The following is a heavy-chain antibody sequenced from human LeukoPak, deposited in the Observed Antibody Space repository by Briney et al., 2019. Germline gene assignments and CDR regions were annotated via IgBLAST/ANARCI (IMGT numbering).Heavy chain of an antibody. CDR1: GYTFTSYG. Sequence: ASVKVSCKASGYTFTSYGISWVRQAPGQGLEWMGWISAYNGNTNYAQKLQGRVTMTTDTSTSTAYMELRRLRSVDTAVYYCARDSLTIFGVVIIAPFNYYYYYGMDVWGQGTTVTVSS. J-gene: IGHJ6*02. CDR3: ARDSLTIFGVVIIAPFNYYYYYGMDV. CDR2: ISAYNGNT. D-gene: IGHD3-3*01. V-gene: IGHV1-18*01.